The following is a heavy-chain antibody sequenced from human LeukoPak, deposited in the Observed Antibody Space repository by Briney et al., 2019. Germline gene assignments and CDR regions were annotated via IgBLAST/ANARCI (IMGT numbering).Heavy chain of an antibody. CDR2: IYHSGST. CDR3: ARQLYDSSGYPFDY. J-gene: IGHJ4*02. CDR1: GASITTYY. D-gene: IGHD3-22*01. Sequence: SETLSLTCTVSGASITTYYWSWIRRPPGKGLEWIGYIYHSGSTKYNPSLKSRVTISVDTSKNQFSLRLSSVTAADTAVYYCARQLYDSSGYPFDYWGQGTLVTV. V-gene: IGHV4-59*08.